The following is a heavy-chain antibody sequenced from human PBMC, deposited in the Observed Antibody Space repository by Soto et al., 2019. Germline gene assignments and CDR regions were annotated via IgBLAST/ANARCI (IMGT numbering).Heavy chain of an antibody. V-gene: IGHV4-39*07. CDR1: GGSISSSSYY. CDR2: INHSGIT. CDR3: ARGRRFRNWFDP. J-gene: IGHJ5*02. Sequence: SETLSLTCTVSGGSISSSSYYWGWIRQPPGKGLEWIGEINHSGITYYNPSLKSRVNLSVDTSKNQFSLKLSSVTAADTAVYYCARGRRFRNWFDPWGQGTLVTVSS. D-gene: IGHD3-3*01.